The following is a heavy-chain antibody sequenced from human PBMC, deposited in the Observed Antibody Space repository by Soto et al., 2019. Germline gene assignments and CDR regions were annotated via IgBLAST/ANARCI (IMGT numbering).Heavy chain of an antibody. CDR1: GYAFTTYG. CDR2: ISAHNGNT. J-gene: IGHJ4*02. CDR3: ARGRYGDY. D-gene: IGHD1-1*01. Sequence: QVHLVQSGAEVKKPWASVKVSCQGSGYAFTTYGITWVRQAPGQGLEWMGWISAHNGNTNYAQKLQGRVTVTRDTSTSTAYMELRRLRYDDTAVYYCARGRYGDYWGQGALVTVSS. V-gene: IGHV1-18*01.